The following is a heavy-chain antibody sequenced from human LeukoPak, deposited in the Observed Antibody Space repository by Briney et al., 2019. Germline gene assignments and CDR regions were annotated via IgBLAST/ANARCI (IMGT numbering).Heavy chain of an antibody. V-gene: IGHV4-4*07. D-gene: IGHD3-3*01. Sequence: SETLSLTCTVSGGSISSYYWSWIRQPAGKGLEWIGRIYTSGSTNYNPSLKSRVTMSVDTSKNQFSLKLSSVTAADTAVYYCARDNNKDFWSGLDYYYYYMDVWGKGTTVTVSS. J-gene: IGHJ6*03. CDR1: GGSISSYY. CDR2: IYTSGST. CDR3: ARDNNKDFWSGLDYYYYYMDV.